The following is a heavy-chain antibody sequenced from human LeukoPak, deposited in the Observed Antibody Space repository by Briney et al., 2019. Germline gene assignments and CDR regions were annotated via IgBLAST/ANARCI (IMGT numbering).Heavy chain of an antibody. V-gene: IGHV3-53*01. CDR3: ARMHTLTSMDA. J-gene: IGHJ6*02. CDR1: GFTVSTSY. Sequence: PGGSLRLSCAASGFTVSTSYMTWVRQTPVKGLEWVSAIYSGGSTYYADSVRGRFTISRDNSKNTLYLQMNSLRTEDTAVYYCARMHTLTSMDAWGQGTTVTVSS. CDR2: IYSGGST. D-gene: IGHD3-9*01.